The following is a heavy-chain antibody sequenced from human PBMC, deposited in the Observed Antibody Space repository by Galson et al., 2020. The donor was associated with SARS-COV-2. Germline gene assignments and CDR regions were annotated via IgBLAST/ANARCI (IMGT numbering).Heavy chain of an antibody. Sequence: GGSLRLSCAASGFTFSSYGMHWVRQAPGKGLEWVAVISYDGSNKYYADSVKGRFTISRDNSKNTLYLQMNSLRAEDTAVYYCAKDMEYYDILTGYYISAAYYYYYGMDVWGQGTTVSVSS. D-gene: IGHD3-9*01. CDR3: AKDMEYYDILTGYYISAAYYYYYGMDV. CDR1: GFTFSSYG. J-gene: IGHJ6*02. CDR2: ISYDGSNK. V-gene: IGHV3-30*18.